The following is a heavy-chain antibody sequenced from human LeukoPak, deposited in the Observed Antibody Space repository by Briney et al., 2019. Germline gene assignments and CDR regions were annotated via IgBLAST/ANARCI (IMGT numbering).Heavy chain of an antibody. CDR1: GGSLSSSSYQ. Sequence: PSETLSLTSTVSGGSLSSSSYQWGWIRQPPGKGLEWIGSIYYSGSTYYNPSLKSRVTVSVDTSKNQFSLKLSSVTAADTAVYYCARISIVVVPAYFDYWGQGTLVTVSS. D-gene: IGHD2-2*01. V-gene: IGHV4-39*01. CDR2: IYYSGST. CDR3: ARISIVVVPAYFDY. J-gene: IGHJ4*02.